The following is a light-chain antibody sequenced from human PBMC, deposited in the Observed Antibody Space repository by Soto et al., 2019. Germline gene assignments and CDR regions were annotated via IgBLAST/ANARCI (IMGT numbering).Light chain of an antibody. CDR2: AAS. CDR1: QDISKW. J-gene: IGKJ4*01. CDR3: QQADSIPLT. V-gene: IGKV1-12*01. Sequence: DIQMTQSPSFVSASVGDRVTITCRASQDISKWLAWYQQKPGRAPKILIFAASTLQRGVPSRFSGSGSGTDFTLSISSLQPEDSATCYCQQADSIPLTFGGGTKVDFK.